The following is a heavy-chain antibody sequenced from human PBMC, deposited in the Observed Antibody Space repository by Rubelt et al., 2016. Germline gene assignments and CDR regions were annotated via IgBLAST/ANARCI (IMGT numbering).Heavy chain of an antibody. CDR2: ITPNSGDT. CDR3: AGAESKTHHTHTQH. J-gene: IGHJ1*01. Sequence: QVQLLQSGAELKKPGASVKVSCQTSGYTFTGHFLYCVRQAPGQGLEFMGRITPNSGDTYYVQQFQGRVTLTRDTSIKTAYMELRSRRSDDTAMYDCAGAESKTHHTHTQHWGQGTLVTVSS. CDR1: GYTFTGHF. V-gene: IGHV1-2*06.